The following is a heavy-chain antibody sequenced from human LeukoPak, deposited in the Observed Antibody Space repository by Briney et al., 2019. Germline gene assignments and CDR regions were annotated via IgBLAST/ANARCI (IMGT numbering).Heavy chain of an antibody. J-gene: IGHJ6*03. V-gene: IGHV1-18*01. CDR1: GYTLTELS. CDR2: ISAYNGNT. CDR3: ARDIRYSYGQLSYYYYYMDV. D-gene: IGHD5-18*01. Sequence: GASVKVSCKVSGYTLTELSMHWVRQAPGQGLEWMGWISAYNGNTNYAQKLQGRVTMTTDTSTSTAYMELRSLRSDDTAVYYCARDIRYSYGQLSYYYYYMDVWGKGTTVTVSS.